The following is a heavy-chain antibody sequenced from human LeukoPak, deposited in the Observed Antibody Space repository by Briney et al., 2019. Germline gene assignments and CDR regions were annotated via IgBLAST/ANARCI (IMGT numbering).Heavy chain of an antibody. Sequence: GESLKISCKGSGYSFTNYWIGWLRQMPGKGLEWMGIIYPGDSDTRYSPSFQGQVTISADKSINTAYLQWSSLKASDTAMYYCARHRPYSSGWRHFDYWGQGTLVTVPS. CDR2: IYPGDSDT. CDR1: GYSFTNYW. CDR3: ARHRPYSSGWRHFDY. D-gene: IGHD6-19*01. V-gene: IGHV5-51*01. J-gene: IGHJ4*02.